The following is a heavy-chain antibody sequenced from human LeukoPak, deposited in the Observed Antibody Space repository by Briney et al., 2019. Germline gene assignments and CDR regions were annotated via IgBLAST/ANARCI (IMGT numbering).Heavy chain of an antibody. CDR2: ISAYNGNT. J-gene: IGHJ4*02. V-gene: IGHV1-18*01. D-gene: IGHD2/OR15-2a*01. CDR3: ARVYCRVKPEYFTCPPTEIDY. CDR1: GYTFTSYG. Sequence: ASVKVSCKASGYTFTSYGISWVRQAPGQGLEWMGWISAYNGNTNYAQKLQGRVTMTTDTSTSTAYMELRSLRSDDTAVYYCARVYCRVKPEYFTCPPTEIDYWGQGTLVTVSS.